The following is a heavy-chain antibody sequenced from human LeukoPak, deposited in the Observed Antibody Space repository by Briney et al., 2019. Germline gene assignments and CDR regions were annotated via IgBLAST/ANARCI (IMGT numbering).Heavy chain of an antibody. Sequence: GGSLRLSCAASGVTFSSYGMHWVRQAPGKGLECVAFIRYEANNKYYTDSVKGRFTISRDNSKNTLYLQMNSLRAEDRAVYYCAKALLPMPTLTLFDYWGQGTLVTVSS. V-gene: IGHV3-30*02. CDR1: GVTFSSYG. J-gene: IGHJ4*02. CDR3: AKALLPMPTLTLFDY. CDR2: IRYEANNK. D-gene: IGHD4-11*01.